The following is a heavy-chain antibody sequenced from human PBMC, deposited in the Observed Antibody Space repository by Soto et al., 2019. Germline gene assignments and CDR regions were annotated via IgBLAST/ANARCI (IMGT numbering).Heavy chain of an antibody. Sequence: PSETLSLTCTVSGGSISGSSYYWGWIRQPPGKGLEWIGSIYYSGSTYYNPSLKSRVTISVDTSKNQFSLKLSSVTAADTAVYYCASTDSSGYYTEYWGQGTVVTVSS. CDR2: IYYSGST. D-gene: IGHD3-22*01. CDR1: GGSISGSSYY. CDR3: ASTDSSGYYTEY. V-gene: IGHV4-39*01. J-gene: IGHJ4*02.